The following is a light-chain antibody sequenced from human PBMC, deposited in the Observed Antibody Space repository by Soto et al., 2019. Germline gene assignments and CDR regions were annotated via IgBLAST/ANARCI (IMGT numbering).Light chain of an antibody. CDR2: LSS. CDR1: QSISTR. J-gene: IGKJ1*01. CDR3: QQYNSYST. Sequence: DIQMTQSPSTLSASVGDRVTITCGASQSISTRLSLYHQKAVKSPXXLXXLSSSLESGVPSRFSGSASGTEFTLTISSLQPDDFATYYCQQYNSYSTFGQGTKV. V-gene: IGKV1-5*01.